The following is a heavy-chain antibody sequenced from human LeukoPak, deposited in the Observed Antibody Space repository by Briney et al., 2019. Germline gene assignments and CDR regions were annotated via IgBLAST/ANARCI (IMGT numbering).Heavy chain of an antibody. CDR2: IYYSGST. J-gene: IGHJ6*02. V-gene: IGHV4-59*01. Sequence: SETLSLTCTVSGGSISSYYRSWIGQPPGKGLEWIGYIYYSGSTNYNPSLKSRVTISVDTSKNQFSLKLSSVTAADTAVYYCARDYYDSSGLYYGMDVWGQGTTVTVSS. CDR1: GGSISSYY. D-gene: IGHD3-22*01. CDR3: ARDYYDSSGLYYGMDV.